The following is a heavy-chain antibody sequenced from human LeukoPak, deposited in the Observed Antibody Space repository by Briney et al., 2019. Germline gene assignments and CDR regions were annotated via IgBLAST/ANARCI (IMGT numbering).Heavy chain of an antibody. CDR3: ARILAYYYDSSGYYRYYYGMDV. CDR1: GFSLSTSGMC. D-gene: IGHD3-22*01. V-gene: IGHV2-70*11. J-gene: IGHJ6*02. CDR2: IDWDDDK. Sequence: SGPAPVKPTQTLTLTCTFSGFSLSTSGMCVSWIRQPPGKALEWLARIDWDDDKYYSTSLKTRLTISKDTSKNQVVLTMTNMDPVDTATYYCARILAYYYDSSGYYRYYYGMDVWGQGTTVTVSS.